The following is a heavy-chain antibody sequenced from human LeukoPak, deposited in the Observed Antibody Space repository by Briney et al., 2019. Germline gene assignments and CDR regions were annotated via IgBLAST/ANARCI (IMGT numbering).Heavy chain of an antibody. Sequence: PGGSLRLSCAASGFTFSAYSMNWVRQAPGKGLEWVSSISSSSSYIYYADSVKGRFTISRDNAKNSLYLQMSSLKAEDTAVYYCATDPWAGGDYGKYFDYWGQGTLVTVSS. CDR1: GFTFSAYS. CDR2: ISSSSSYI. J-gene: IGHJ4*02. V-gene: IGHV3-21*01. D-gene: IGHD4-17*01. CDR3: ATDPWAGGDYGKYFDY.